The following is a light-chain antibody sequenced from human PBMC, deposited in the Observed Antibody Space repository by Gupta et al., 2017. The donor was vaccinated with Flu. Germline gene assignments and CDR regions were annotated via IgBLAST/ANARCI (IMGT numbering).Light chain of an antibody. J-gene: IGKJ1*01. CDR1: QSVSSSY. V-gene: IGKV3-20*01. CDR3: QQDGSSPRT. Sequence: GPLSLSPGERATPSCRASQSVSSSYLAWYQQKPGQAPRLLIYGASSRATGIPDRFSGSGCGTDFTLTISRLEPEDFAVYYCQQDGSSPRTFGQGTKVEIK. CDR2: GAS.